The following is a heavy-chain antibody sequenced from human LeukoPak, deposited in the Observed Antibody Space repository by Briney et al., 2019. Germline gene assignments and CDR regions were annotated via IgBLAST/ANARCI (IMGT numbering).Heavy chain of an antibody. V-gene: IGHV4-31*03. CDR1: GGSISSGGYY. D-gene: IGHD3-10*01. CDR2: IYYSGSI. CDR3: ARDSYFGESSFDY. Sequence: PSETLSLTCTVPGGSISSGGYYWSWIRQHPGKGLEWIGHIYYSGSIYYNPSLESRVTISKDTSKNQFSLKVSSVTAADTAVYYCARDSYFGESSFDYWGQGTLVTVSS. J-gene: IGHJ4*02.